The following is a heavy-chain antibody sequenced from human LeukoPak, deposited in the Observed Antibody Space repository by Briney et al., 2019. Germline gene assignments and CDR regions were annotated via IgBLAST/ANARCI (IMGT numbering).Heavy chain of an antibody. CDR3: AQGSTTINFDY. V-gene: IGHV5-51*01. CDR1: GYIFTNYW. D-gene: IGHD2-15*01. CDR2: IYPGDSDT. J-gene: IGHJ4*02. Sequence: GESLKISCKVSGYIFTNYWIGWVRQMPGKGLEWMGIIYPGDSDTRYSPSFQGQVTISADKSISTAYLQWSSLKASDTAVYYCAQGSTTINFDYWGQGTPVTVSS.